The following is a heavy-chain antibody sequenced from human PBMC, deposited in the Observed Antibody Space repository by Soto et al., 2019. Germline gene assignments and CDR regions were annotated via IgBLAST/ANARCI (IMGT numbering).Heavy chain of an antibody. J-gene: IGHJ4*02. D-gene: IGHD2-15*01. Sequence: GGSLRLSCAASGFTFSNYWMHWVRQAPGKGLVWVSHINGDGSSTSYADSVKGRFTMSRDNAKSTLYLQVNSLRAEDTAVYYCARDLGGPVDYWGQGTLVTVSS. V-gene: IGHV3-74*01. CDR2: INGDGSST. CDR3: ARDLGGPVDY. CDR1: GFTFSNYW.